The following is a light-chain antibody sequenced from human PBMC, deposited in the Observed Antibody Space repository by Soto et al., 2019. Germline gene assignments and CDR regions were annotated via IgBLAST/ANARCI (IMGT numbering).Light chain of an antibody. CDR3: ATWDDSLSNYV. CDR1: SSNIGSNY. J-gene: IGLJ1*01. V-gene: IGLV1-47*01. Sequence: QLVLTQPPSASGTPGKRVTIPCSGRSSNIGSNYVYWYQHLTGTAPKLLIYRNNQRPSGVPDRFSGSKSGTSASLAISGLRSEDEADYYCATWDDSLSNYVFGTGTKLTVL. CDR2: RNN.